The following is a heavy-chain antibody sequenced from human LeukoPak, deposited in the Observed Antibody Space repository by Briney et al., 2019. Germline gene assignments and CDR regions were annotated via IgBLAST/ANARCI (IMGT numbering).Heavy chain of an antibody. J-gene: IGHJ4*02. Sequence: GGSLRLSCVGSGFTFSSYSMNWVRQAPGKGLEWVSYISGSSDTIYYAESVKGRFTISRDNAKNSLYLQMNSLRDEDTAVYYCTPNFWGGYLTDYWGQGTLVTVSS. CDR2: ISGSSDTI. V-gene: IGHV3-48*02. CDR1: GFTFSSYS. CDR3: TPNFWGGYLTDY. D-gene: IGHD3-3*01.